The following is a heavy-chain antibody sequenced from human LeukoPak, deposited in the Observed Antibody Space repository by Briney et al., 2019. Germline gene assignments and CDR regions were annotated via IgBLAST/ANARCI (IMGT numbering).Heavy chain of an antibody. CDR3: AKDTGGSCYSAIAY. Sequence: HPGGSLRLSCAASGFSFSTYAMSWVRQAPGKGLEWVSGICGNDGKTYYADSVKGRFTISRDNSKNTLHLQMNSLGAEDTALYYCAKDTGGSCYSAIAYWGQGALVTVST. J-gene: IGHJ4*02. D-gene: IGHD2-15*01. V-gene: IGHV3-23*01. CDR1: GFSFSTYA. CDR2: ICGNDGKT.